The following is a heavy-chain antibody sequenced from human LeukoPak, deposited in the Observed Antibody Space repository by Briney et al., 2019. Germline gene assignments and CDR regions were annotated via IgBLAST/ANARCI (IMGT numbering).Heavy chain of an antibody. Sequence: GGSLRLSCAASGFTFSNYWMSWVRQAPGKGLEWVANINQGGSATYYMKSVKDRFTIARDNAKNSLYLQMNSLEAEDTAVYHCARTTWSEGVPQQWYFDYWGQGTLVTVSS. D-gene: IGHD6-19*01. CDR2: INQGGSAT. CDR1: GFTFSNYW. CDR3: ARTTWSEGVPQQWYFDY. J-gene: IGHJ4*02. V-gene: IGHV3-7*01.